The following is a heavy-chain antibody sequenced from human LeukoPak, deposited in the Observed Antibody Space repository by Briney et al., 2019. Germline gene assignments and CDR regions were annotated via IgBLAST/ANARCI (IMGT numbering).Heavy chain of an antibody. CDR1: GGSISSSSYY. D-gene: IGHD2-2*02. V-gene: IGHV4-39*07. CDR3: ARDYQLLYFDY. CDR2: IYYSGST. Sequence: SETLSLTCTVSGGSISSSSYYWGWIRQPPGKGLEWIGSIYYSGSTYYNPSLKSRVTISVDTSKNQFSLKLSSVTAADTAVYYCARDYQLLYFDYGGQGTLVTVSS. J-gene: IGHJ4*02.